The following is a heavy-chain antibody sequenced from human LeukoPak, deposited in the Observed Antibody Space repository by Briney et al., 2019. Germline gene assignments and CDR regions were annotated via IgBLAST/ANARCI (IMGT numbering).Heavy chain of an antibody. J-gene: IGHJ6*02. D-gene: IGHD6-13*01. CDR2: ISGSGGST. Sequence: GGSLRLSCAASGFTFSSYAMSWVRQAPGKGLEWVSGISGSGGSTYHADSVKGRFTISRDNSKNTLYLQMNSLRAEDTAVYYCAKHSSSWYSYGMDVWGQGTTVTVSS. V-gene: IGHV3-23*01. CDR1: GFTFSSYA. CDR3: AKHSSSWYSYGMDV.